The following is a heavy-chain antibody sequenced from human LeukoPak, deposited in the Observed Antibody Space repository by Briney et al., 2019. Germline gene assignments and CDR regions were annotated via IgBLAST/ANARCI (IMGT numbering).Heavy chain of an antibody. CDR2: ITSGSNFV. CDR3: ATQPELPGWFDS. J-gene: IGHJ5*01. Sequence: AGGSLRLPCAASGFTIDGYTLSWVRQAPGKGLEWVASITSGSNFVDYGDSVKGRFTISRDNAQNSLYVQMNSLGAEDTAVYYCATQPELPGWFDSWGQGTLVTVSS. CDR1: GFTIDGYT. V-gene: IGHV3-21*01. D-gene: IGHD1-14*01.